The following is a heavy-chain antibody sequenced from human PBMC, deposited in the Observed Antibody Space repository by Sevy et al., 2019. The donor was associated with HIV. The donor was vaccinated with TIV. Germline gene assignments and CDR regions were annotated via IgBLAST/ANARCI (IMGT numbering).Heavy chain of an antibody. Sequence: SETLSLTCAVYGGSFSGYYWSWIRQPPGKGLEWIGEINHSGSTNYNPSLKSRVTISVDTSKNQFSLKLSSVTAADTAVYYCAREASGRRHREDYYGSGSYYRFYYYMDVWGKGTTVTVSS. CDR1: GGSFSGYY. V-gene: IGHV4-34*01. CDR3: AREASGRRHREDYYGSGSYYRFYYYMDV. J-gene: IGHJ6*03. CDR2: INHSGST. D-gene: IGHD3-10*01.